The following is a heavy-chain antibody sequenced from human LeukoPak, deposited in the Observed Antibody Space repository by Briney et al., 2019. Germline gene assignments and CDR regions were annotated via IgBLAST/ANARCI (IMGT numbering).Heavy chain of an antibody. V-gene: IGHV1-2*02. CDR1: GYSFTDYY. CDR3: ARQSFFDY. CDR2: ISCNNGGT. Sequence: ASVKVSCKASGYSFTDYYIHWLRQTPEQGFEWMGWISCNNGGTTYAQNFQGRVTMTRDTSINTVYMEMSGLTSDDTALYYCARQSFFDYRGQGTLVTGSS. J-gene: IGHJ4*02.